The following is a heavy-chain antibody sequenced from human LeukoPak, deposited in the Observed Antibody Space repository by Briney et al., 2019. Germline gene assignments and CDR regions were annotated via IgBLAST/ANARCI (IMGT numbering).Heavy chain of an antibody. J-gene: IGHJ4*02. Sequence: GGSLRLSCAASGFTFSSYSMNWVRQAPGKGLEWVSSISSSSSYIYYADSVKGRFTISRDNAKNSLYLQMNSLRAEDTAVHYCARERNSGSYYYFDYWGQGTLVTVSS. D-gene: IGHD1-26*01. CDR3: ARERNSGSYYYFDY. V-gene: IGHV3-21*01. CDR2: ISSSSSYI. CDR1: GFTFSSYS.